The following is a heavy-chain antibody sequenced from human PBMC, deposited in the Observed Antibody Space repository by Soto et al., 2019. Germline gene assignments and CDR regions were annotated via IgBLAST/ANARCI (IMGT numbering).Heavy chain of an antibody. D-gene: IGHD6-6*01. Sequence: QVQLQESGPGLVKPSQTLSLTCTVSGGSISSGGYYWSWIRQHPGKGLEWIGYIYYSGSTYYNPSLKRRVTISVDTSKNQFSLKLSSVTAADTAVYYCARRPTSGAARRAGYFDYWGQGTLVTVSS. CDR1: GGSISSGGYY. V-gene: IGHV4-31*03. CDR3: ARRPTSGAARRAGYFDY. CDR2: IYYSGST. J-gene: IGHJ4*02.